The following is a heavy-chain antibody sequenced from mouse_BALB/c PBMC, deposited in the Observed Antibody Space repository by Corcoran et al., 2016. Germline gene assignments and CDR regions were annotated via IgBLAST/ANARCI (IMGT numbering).Heavy chain of an antibody. V-gene: IGHV1S136*01. CDR2: INPYNDGT. Sequence: EVQLQQSGPELVKPGASVKMSCKASGYTFTSYVMHWVKQKPGQGLEWIGYINPYNDGTKYNEKFKGKVTLTSDKSSSTAYMELSSLTSEDSAVYYWARLYPGIAMDYWGQGTSVTVSS. CDR3: ARLYPGIAMDY. J-gene: IGHJ4*01. CDR1: GYTFTSYV.